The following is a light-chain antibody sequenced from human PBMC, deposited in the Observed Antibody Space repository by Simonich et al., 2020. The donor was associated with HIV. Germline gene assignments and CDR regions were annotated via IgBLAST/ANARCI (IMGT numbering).Light chain of an antibody. Sequence: EIVMTQSPATLSVSPGERATLSCRASQIVTTNLAWYQQKPGQVPRLLIYGASTRATGIPARFSGSGSGTDFTLTISRLEPEDFAVYYCQQYGSSPYTFGQGTKLEIK. CDR2: GAS. V-gene: IGKV3-15*01. CDR3: QQYGSSPYT. J-gene: IGKJ2*01. CDR1: QIVTTN.